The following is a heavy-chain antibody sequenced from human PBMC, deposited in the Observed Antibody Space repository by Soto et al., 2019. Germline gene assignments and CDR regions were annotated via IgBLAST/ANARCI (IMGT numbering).Heavy chain of an antibody. CDR3: ASLWFGVYGMDV. J-gene: IGHJ6*02. CDR1: GFTFSSYE. Sequence: PGGSLRLSCAASGFTFSSYEMNWVRQAPGKGLEWVSYISSSGSTIYYADSVKGRFTISRDNAKNSLYLQMNSLRAEDTAVYYCASLWFGVYGMDVWGQGTTVTVSS. V-gene: IGHV3-48*03. CDR2: ISSSGSTI. D-gene: IGHD3-10*01.